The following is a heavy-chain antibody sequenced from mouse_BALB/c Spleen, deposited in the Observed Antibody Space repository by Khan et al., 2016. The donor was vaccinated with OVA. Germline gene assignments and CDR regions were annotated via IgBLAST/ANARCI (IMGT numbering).Heavy chain of an antibody. V-gene: IGHV1-80*01. Sequence: QVQLKESGAELVRPGSSVKISCKASGYAFSNYWMNWVKQRPGQGLEWIGQIYPGDGDTSFNGKFRGKATLTADKSSSKAYMQLSSLTSEDSAVYFCARSGYDYFAYWGQGTLVTVSA. J-gene: IGHJ3*01. D-gene: IGHD2-14*01. CDR1: GYAFSNYW. CDR3: ARSGYDYFAY. CDR2: IYPGDGDT.